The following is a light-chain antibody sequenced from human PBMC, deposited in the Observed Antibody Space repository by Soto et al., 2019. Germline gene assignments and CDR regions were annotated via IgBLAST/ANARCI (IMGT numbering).Light chain of an antibody. CDR1: SSNIGAGND. CDR2: GNS. V-gene: IGLV1-40*01. J-gene: IGLJ1*01. Sequence: QSVLTQPPSVSGAPGQRVTMSCTGSSSNIGAGNDVHWYKQLPGTAPKLPIYGNSNRPSGVPDRFSGSKSATSASLAITGVQAEDEADYYCQSYDSSLSGYVFGTGTKLTVL. CDR3: QSYDSSLSGYV.